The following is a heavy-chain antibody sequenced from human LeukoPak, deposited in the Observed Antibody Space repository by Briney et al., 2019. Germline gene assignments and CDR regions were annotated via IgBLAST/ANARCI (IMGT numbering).Heavy chain of an antibody. V-gene: IGHV1-3*01. CDR2: FNSDTGNT. D-gene: IGHD6-25*01. J-gene: IGHJ4*02. Sequence: ASVKVSCKASGYTLTNYAIHWVRQAPGQRLEWMGWFNSDTGNTEFSQKFKGRVTITRDTFANTAYMELSTLRPEDTGVFFCARGGPNKSGWTLDYWGRGTLVTVSS. CDR3: ARGGPNKSGWTLDY. CDR1: GYTLTNYA.